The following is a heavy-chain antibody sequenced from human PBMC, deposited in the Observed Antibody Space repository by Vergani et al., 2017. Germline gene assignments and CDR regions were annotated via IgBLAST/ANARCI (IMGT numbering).Heavy chain of an antibody. J-gene: IGHJ6*02. Sequence: EVQLVESGGGLVKRGGSLRLSCAASGFTFSSYSMNWVRQAPGKGLEWVSSISSSSSYIHYSDSLKGRFTISRDNAKSSLYLQMNSLRAEDTGVYYCARDQYYLGSGSYPYFCYYGLDVLGQGTAVTVSS. CDR3: ARDQYYLGSGSYPYFCYYGLDV. D-gene: IGHD3-10*01. CDR2: ISSSSSYI. CDR1: GFTFSSYS. V-gene: IGHV3-21*01.